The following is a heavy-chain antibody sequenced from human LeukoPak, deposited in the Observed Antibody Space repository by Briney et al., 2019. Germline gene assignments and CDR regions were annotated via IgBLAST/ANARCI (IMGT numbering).Heavy chain of an antibody. D-gene: IGHD6-19*01. V-gene: IGHV7-4-1*02. CDR3: ARGGIAVAGTFDY. CDR1: GHTFTSYD. CDR2: INTNTGNP. J-gene: IGHJ4*02. Sequence: ASVKVSCKASGHTFTSYDINWVRQAPGQGLEWMGWINTNTGNPTYAQGFTGRFVFSLDTSVSTAYLQISSLKAEDTAVYYCARGGIAVAGTFDYWGQGTLVTVSS.